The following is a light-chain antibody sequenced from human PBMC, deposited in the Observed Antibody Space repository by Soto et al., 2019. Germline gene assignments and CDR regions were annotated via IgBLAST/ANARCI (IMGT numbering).Light chain of an antibody. CDR2: TTN. CDR1: TGAVTSGNY. CDR3: LLYYGGSHLV. V-gene: IGLV7-43*01. Sequence: QAVVTQKPSLTVSPGGTVTLTCASNTGAVTSGNYASWFQQKPGQAPRTLIYTTNNKHSWTPARFSGSLLGDKAALTVSGVQPEDEADYYCLLYYGGSHLVFGGGTQLTVL. J-gene: IGLJ7*01.